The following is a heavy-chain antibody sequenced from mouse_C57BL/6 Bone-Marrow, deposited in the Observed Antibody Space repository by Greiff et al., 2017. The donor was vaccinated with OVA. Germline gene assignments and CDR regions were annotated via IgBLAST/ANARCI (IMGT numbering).Heavy chain of an antibody. CDR2: INPNNGGT. Sequence: LVKPGASVKISCKASGYTFTDYYMNWVKQSHGKSLEWIGDINPNNGGTSYNQKFKGKATLTVDKSSSTAYMELRSLTSEDSAVYYCASGYDGYYAWFAYWGQGTLVTVSA. V-gene: IGHV1-26*01. CDR1: GYTFTDYY. CDR3: ASGYDGYYAWFAY. J-gene: IGHJ3*01. D-gene: IGHD2-3*01.